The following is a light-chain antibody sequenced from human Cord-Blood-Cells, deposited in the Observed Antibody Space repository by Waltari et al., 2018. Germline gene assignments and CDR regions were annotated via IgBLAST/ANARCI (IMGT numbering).Light chain of an antibody. J-gene: IGKJ1*01. CDR2: AAS. CDR3: KQYYSYPRT. CDR1: QGISSY. Sequence: AIRMTQSPSSFSASTGDRVTITCRASQGISSYLAWYQQKPGKAPKLLIYAASTLQSGGPSRFSGSGSGTDFTLTISCLQSEDFATYYCKQYYSYPRTFGQGTKGEIK. V-gene: IGKV1-8*01.